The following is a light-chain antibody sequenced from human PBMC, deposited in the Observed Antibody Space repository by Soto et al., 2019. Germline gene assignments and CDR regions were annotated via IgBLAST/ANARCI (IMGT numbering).Light chain of an antibody. J-gene: IGKJ1*01. CDR3: QQYSRSSLT. V-gene: IGKV1-5*01. CDR2: DAS. CDR1: QNIGDW. Sequence: DIHMTQSPSTLSASVGDKVTITCRASQNIGDWLAWYQQKPGKAPYLLIYDASTLQDEVPSRFSCSGSGTEFTLTITSLQPDDLATYYCQQYSRSSLTFGQGTRVHIK.